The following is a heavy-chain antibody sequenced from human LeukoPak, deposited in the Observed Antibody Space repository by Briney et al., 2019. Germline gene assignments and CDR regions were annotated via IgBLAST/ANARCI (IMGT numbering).Heavy chain of an antibody. CDR3: AKDSVWGSYRPTQIDY. D-gene: IGHD3-16*02. J-gene: IGHJ4*02. V-gene: IGHV3-23*01. CDR1: GFTFSSYD. CDR2: ISGSGGST. Sequence: GGSLSLSCAASGFTFSSYDMSWVRQAPGKGLEWVSAISGSGGSTYYAASVKGGFTISRDNSKNTLYLQMNSLRAEDTAVYYCAKDSVWGSYRPTQIDYWGQGTLVTVSS.